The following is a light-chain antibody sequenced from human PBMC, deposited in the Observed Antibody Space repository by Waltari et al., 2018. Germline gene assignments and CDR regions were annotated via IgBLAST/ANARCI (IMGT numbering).Light chain of an antibody. Sequence: QSALTQSASVSGSPGQSITISCTGIDSDVGGYNLVSWYQHHPGEAPRLIIYEVSRRPSGVSSRFSVSKSGNTASLTISGLQAEDEADYYCCSYARSRTFDVGTGTKVTVL. CDR3: CSYARSRTFD. CDR2: EVS. J-gene: IGLJ1*01. CDR1: DSDVGGYNL. V-gene: IGLV2-23*02.